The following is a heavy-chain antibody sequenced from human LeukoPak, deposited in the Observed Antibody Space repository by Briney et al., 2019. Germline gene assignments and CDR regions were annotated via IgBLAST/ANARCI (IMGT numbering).Heavy chain of an antibody. Sequence: PGGSLRLSCAASGFTFSSYEMNWVRQAPGKGLEWVAVIWYDGSNKYYADSVKGRFTISRDNSKNTLYLQMNSLRAEDTAVYYCAKDNSYYDSSGYYIDYWGQGTLVTVSS. CDR3: AKDNSYYDSSGYYIDY. V-gene: IGHV3-33*06. CDR1: GFTFSSYE. D-gene: IGHD3-22*01. J-gene: IGHJ4*02. CDR2: IWYDGSNK.